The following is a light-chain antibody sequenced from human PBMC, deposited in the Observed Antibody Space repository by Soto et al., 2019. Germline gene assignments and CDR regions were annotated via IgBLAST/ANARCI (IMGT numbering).Light chain of an antibody. CDR1: QSFSSSS. Sequence: EIVLTQSPGTLSLSPGERATLSCRASQSFSSSSLAWYQQKPGQAPRLLIYGASSRATGIPDRFSGSGSGTDFTLIISRLEPEDFAVYYCQQEGRASPTVGGGTKVDIK. V-gene: IGKV3-20*01. CDR2: GAS. J-gene: IGKJ4*01. CDR3: QQEGRASPT.